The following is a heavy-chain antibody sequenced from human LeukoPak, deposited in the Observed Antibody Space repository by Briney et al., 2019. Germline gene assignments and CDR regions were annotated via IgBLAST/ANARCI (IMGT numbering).Heavy chain of an antibody. CDR1: GFTFSSYA. CDR3: AKDPSYYDFWSGSG. D-gene: IGHD3-3*01. V-gene: IGHV3-23*01. CDR2: ISGSGGST. J-gene: IGHJ4*02. Sequence: GGSLRLSCAASGFTFSSYAMSWVRQAPGKGLEWVSAISGSGGSTYYADSVKGRFTISRDNSKNTLYLQMNSLRAEDTAVYYCAKDPSYYDFWSGSGRGQGTLVTVSS.